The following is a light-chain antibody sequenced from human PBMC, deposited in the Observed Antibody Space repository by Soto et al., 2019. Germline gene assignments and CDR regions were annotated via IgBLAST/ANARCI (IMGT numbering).Light chain of an antibody. CDR3: CSYAGTPYV. CDR1: SSDVGSYNL. V-gene: IGLV2-23*02. Sequence: ALTQPASVSGSPGQSITISCTGTSSDVGSYNLVSWYQQHPGKAPKLMIYEVSKRPSGVSNRFSGSKSGNTASLTISGLQAEDEADYYCCSYAGTPYVFGTGTKVTVL. J-gene: IGLJ1*01. CDR2: EVS.